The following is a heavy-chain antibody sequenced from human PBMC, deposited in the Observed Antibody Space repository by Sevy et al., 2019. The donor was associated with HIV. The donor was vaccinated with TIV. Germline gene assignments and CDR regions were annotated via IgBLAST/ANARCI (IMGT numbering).Heavy chain of an antibody. J-gene: IGHJ3*02. V-gene: IGHV3-15*01. D-gene: IGHD3-16*02. Sequence: GGSLRLSCAASGFSFSNAWMSWVRQAPGKGLEWFGRIKSKTDGGTIDYAAPVKGRINISRDDSKYTLYLQMNCLKTEDTGVYYGTTMGYLVGFDIWGQGTRVTVSS. CDR1: GFSFSNAW. CDR3: TTMGYLVGFDI. CDR2: IKSKTDGGTI.